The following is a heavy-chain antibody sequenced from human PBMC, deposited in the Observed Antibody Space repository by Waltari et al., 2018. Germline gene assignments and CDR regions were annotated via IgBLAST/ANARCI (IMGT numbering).Heavy chain of an antibody. Sequence: EVLLVASGGGLGQPGGSLRLSFAASGFSFSTYVMHWVRQAPGKGQVWVSRISHDGSTTTYGDSVKGRFTVSRDNAKNTLYLQMNSLRAEDTAVYYCTRDRDWVLFDYWGQGTLVTVSS. CDR1: GFSFSTYV. J-gene: IGHJ4*02. CDR2: ISHDGSTT. CDR3: TRDRDWVLFDY. V-gene: IGHV3-74*01. D-gene: IGHD2-21*02.